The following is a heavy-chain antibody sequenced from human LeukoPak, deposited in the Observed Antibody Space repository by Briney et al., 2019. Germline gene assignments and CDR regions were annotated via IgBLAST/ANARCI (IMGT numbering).Heavy chain of an antibody. CDR1: GFTFSSYS. J-gene: IGHJ4*02. Sequence: KPGGSLRLSCAASGFTFSSYSMNWVRQAPGKGLEWVSSISSSSSYIYYADSVKGRFTISRDNAKNSLYLQMNSLRAEDTAVYYCAKDLSPAMTTVTLFDYWGQGTLVTVSS. CDR2: ISSSSSYI. CDR3: AKDLSPAMTTVTLFDY. D-gene: IGHD4-17*01. V-gene: IGHV3-21*01.